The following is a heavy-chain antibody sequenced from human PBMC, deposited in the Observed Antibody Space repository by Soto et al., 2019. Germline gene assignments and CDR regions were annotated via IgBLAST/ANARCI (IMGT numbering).Heavy chain of an antibody. V-gene: IGHV4-61*03. CDR3: AREWGLLPYYVMNV. Sequence: SETLSLTCIVSGDSVTSGSYYWTWLRQPPGKGLEWIGYISYTGRTKYNPSLQSRVTISVDTSKNDFSLNLSSVTAADTAIYFCAREWGLLPYYVMNVWGHGTAVTVSS. J-gene: IGHJ6*02. CDR1: GDSVTSGSYY. D-gene: IGHD7-27*01. CDR2: ISYTGRT.